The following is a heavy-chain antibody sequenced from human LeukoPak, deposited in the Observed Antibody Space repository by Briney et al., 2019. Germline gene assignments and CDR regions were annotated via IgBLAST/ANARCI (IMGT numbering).Heavy chain of an antibody. CDR1: GFTFSSYA. Sequence: PGGSLRLSCAASGFTFSSYAMSWVRQAPGKGLEWVSAISGSGGSTYYADSVKGRFTISRDNSKNTLYLQMNSLRAEDTAVYYCAKEKADIVEGYYYYGMDVWGQGTTVTVSS. V-gene: IGHV3-23*01. CDR3: AKEKADIVEGYYYYGMDV. CDR2: ISGSGGST. D-gene: IGHD2-15*01. J-gene: IGHJ6*02.